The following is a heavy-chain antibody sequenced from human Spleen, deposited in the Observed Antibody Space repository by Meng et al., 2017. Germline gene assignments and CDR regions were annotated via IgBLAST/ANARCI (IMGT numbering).Heavy chain of an antibody. CDR1: GSSLRNYA. V-gene: IGHV3-30*04. Sequence: GSLKISRAASGSSLRNYAMPWVRQAPGKGLEWVAVISFDGNERYNADPVKGRFTISRDNSKNTLYLQMNSLRGEDTAVYFCATMSGNPVYYSYGMDVWGQGTAVTVSS. CDR3: ATMSGNPVYYSYGMDV. CDR2: ISFDGNER. J-gene: IGHJ6*02. D-gene: IGHD2-8*01.